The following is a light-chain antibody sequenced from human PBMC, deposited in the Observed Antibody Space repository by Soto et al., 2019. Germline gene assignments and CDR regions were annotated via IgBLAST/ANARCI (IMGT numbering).Light chain of an antibody. CDR2: DAS. J-gene: IGKJ4*01. CDR3: QQHAELPLT. CDR1: QDIGTY. V-gene: IGKV1-33*01. Sequence: DIQMTQSPSSLSASVGDRVIITCLASQDIGTYLAWYQQKSGKAPKLLIYDASYLETGVPSRFSARGSGTEFSFTISSLQPEDSATYYCQQHAELPLTFGRGTNIDIK.